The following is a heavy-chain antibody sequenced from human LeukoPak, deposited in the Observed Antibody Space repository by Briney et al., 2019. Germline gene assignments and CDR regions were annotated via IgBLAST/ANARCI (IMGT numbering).Heavy chain of an antibody. Sequence: SETLSLTCTVSGGSISSGDYYWSWIRQPPGKGLEWIGYIYYSGGTYYNPSLKSRVTISVDTSKNQFSLKLSSVTAADTAVYYCARTLYNWNAPDAFDIWGQGTMVTVSS. V-gene: IGHV4-30-4*01. J-gene: IGHJ3*02. CDR3: ARTLYNWNAPDAFDI. CDR1: GGSISSGDYY. D-gene: IGHD1-20*01. CDR2: IYYSGGT.